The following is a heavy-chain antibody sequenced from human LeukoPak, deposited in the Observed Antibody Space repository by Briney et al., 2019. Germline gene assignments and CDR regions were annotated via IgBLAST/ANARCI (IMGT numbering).Heavy chain of an antibody. J-gene: IGHJ3*02. CDR1: GYTFTHYG. Sequence: GASVKVSCKASGYTFTHYGISWVRQAPGQGLEWMGWIYPYSGDTNYAQNFQGRVTMTRDTSISTAYMELSSLKSDDTAVYYCARDRNSGSSLDIWGQGTMLTVSS. D-gene: IGHD6-6*01. V-gene: IGHV1-2*02. CDR3: ARDRNSGSSLDI. CDR2: IYPYSGDT.